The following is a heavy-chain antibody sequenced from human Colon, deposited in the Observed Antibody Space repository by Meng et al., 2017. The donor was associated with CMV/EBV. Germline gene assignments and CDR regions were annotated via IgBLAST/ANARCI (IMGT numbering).Heavy chain of an antibody. CDR1: SGSCY. D-gene: IGHD3-3*01. CDR3: ARYYDFWSGYYRGGSWFDP. Sequence: SGSCYWSWIRQPPGKGLEWIGYIYYSGSTNYNPSLKSRVTISVDTSKNQFSLKLSSVTAADTAVYYCARYYDFWSGYYRGGSWFDPWGQGTLVTVSS. J-gene: IGHJ5*02. V-gene: IGHV4-61*01. CDR2: IYYSGST.